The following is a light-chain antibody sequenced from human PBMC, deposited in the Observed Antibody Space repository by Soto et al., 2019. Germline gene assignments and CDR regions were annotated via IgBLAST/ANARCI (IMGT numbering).Light chain of an antibody. Sequence: QSVLTQPASVSGSPGQSITISCTGTRSDVGGYNYVSWYQQHPGKAPKLMIYDVSNRPSGVSNRFSGSKSGNTASLTISGLQAEDEADYYCSSYTSSSTSCVFGTGTKVTVL. J-gene: IGLJ1*01. CDR1: RSDVGGYNY. CDR3: SSYTSSSTSCV. CDR2: DVS. V-gene: IGLV2-14*01.